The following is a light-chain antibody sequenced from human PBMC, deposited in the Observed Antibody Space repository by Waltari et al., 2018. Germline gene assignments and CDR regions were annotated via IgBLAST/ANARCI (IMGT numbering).Light chain of an antibody. Sequence: QSALTQPRSVSGSPGQSVTLSCTGTSSDVGGYSSVSWYQQHPGKAPKLMIYDVRRRPSGVPDRFSCSKSGNTASLTISGLQAEDEADYYCCSYAGSYTWVFGGGTKLTVL. J-gene: IGLJ3*02. CDR3: CSYAGSYTWV. CDR1: SSDVGGYSS. CDR2: DVR. V-gene: IGLV2-11*01.